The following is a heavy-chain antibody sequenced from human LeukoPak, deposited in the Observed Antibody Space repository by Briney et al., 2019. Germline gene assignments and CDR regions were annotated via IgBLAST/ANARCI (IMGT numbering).Heavy chain of an antibody. CDR3: ARGLVDFWSGYYTRLGAYYMDV. Sequence: SETLSLTCAVYGGSFSGYYWSWIRQPPGKGLEWIGEINHSGSTNYNPSLKSRVTISVDTSKNQFSLKLSSVTAADTAVYYCARGLVDFWSGYYTRLGAYYMDVGGKGTTVTVSS. CDR1: GGSFSGYY. CDR2: INHSGST. V-gene: IGHV4-34*01. D-gene: IGHD3-3*01. J-gene: IGHJ6*03.